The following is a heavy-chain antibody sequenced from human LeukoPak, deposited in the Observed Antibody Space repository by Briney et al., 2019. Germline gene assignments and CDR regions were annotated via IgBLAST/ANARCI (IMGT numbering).Heavy chain of an antibody. Sequence: ASVKVSCKASGYTFTGYYMHWVRQAPGQGLEWMGWINPNSGGTNYAQKFQGRVTMTRDTSISTAYMELSRLRSDDTAVYYCARDRGYYYGSGSYGSLGYFDLWGRGTLVTVSS. CDR2: INPNSGGT. J-gene: IGHJ2*01. D-gene: IGHD3-10*01. CDR1: GYTFTGYY. CDR3: ARDRGYYYGSGSYGSLGYFDL. V-gene: IGHV1-2*02.